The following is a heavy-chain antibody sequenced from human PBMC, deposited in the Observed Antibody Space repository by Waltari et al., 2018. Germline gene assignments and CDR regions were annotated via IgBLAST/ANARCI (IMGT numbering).Heavy chain of an antibody. V-gene: IGHV3-49*03. CDR2: IRSKAYGGTT. J-gene: IGHJ4*02. D-gene: IGHD3-10*01. CDR1: GFTFGDYA. Sequence: EVQLVESGGGLVQPGRSLRLSCTASGFTFGDYAMSWFRQAPGKGLAWVGFIRSKAYGGTTEYAASVKGRFTISRDDSKSIAYLQMNSLKTEDTAVYYCTRVFRGSGSYYTVLDYWGQGTLVTVSS. CDR3: TRVFRGSGSYYTVLDY.